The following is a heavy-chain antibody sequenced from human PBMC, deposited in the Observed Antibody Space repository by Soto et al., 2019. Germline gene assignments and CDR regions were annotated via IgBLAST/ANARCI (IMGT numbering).Heavy chain of an antibody. CDR3: ASQQWLVLNSSDI. D-gene: IGHD6-19*01. J-gene: IGHJ3*02. V-gene: IGHV4-59*01. CDR2: IYYSGST. Sequence: SETLSLTCTVSGGSISSYYWSWIRQPPGKGLEWIGYIYYSGSTNYNPSLKSRVTISVDTSKNQFSLKLSSVTAADTAVYYCASQQWLVLNSSDIWPQATLVTV. CDR1: GGSISSYY.